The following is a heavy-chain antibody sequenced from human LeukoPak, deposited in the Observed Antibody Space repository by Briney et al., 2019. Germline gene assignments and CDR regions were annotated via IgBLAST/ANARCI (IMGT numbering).Heavy chain of an antibody. V-gene: IGHV3-21*01. CDR3: ARSPRSMVRGVITHDY. D-gene: IGHD3-10*01. CDR2: ISSSSSYI. CDR1: GFTFSSYS. Sequence: GGSLRLACAASGFTFSSYSMNWVRQAPGKGLEWVSSISSSSSYIYYADSVKGRFTISRDNAKNSLYLQMNSLRAEDTAVYYCARSPRSMVRGVITHDYWGQGTLVTVSS. J-gene: IGHJ4*02.